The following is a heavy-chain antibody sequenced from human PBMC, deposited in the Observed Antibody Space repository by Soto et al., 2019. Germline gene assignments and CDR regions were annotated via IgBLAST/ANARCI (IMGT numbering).Heavy chain of an antibody. J-gene: IGHJ4*02. CDR1: GFTFSMYW. CDR2: ISDDGSRA. D-gene: IGHD3-10*01. CDR3: TRGPRPSSVGTGAF. V-gene: IGHV3-74*01. Sequence: EVQLVESGGDLVQPGGSLRLSCTASGFTFSMYWMLWVRQVPGKGPEWVSRISDDGSRADYADSVKGRFTISRDNAKNTRYLEMHVLRADDTAVYYCTRGPRPSSVGTGAFWGQGTPVTVSS.